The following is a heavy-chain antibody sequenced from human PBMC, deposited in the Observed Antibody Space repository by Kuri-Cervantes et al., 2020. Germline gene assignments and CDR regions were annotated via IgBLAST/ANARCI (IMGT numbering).Heavy chain of an antibody. J-gene: IGHJ4*02. Sequence: GGSLRLSCAASGFTFSSYAMHWVRQAPGKGLEWVAVISYDGSNKYYADSVKGRSTISRDSARNSLFLQMNSLRDEDTAVYYCARERNGYSSSPVDYWGQGTLVTVSS. CDR3: ARERNGYSSSPVDY. V-gene: IGHV3-30-3*01. D-gene: IGHD5-24*01. CDR1: GFTFSSYA. CDR2: ISYDGSNK.